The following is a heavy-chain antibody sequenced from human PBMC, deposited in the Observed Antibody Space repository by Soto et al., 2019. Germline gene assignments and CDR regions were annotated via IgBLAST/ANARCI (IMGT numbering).Heavy chain of an antibody. CDR3: ARMATFGSLNWFDP. V-gene: IGHV1-46*01. Sequence: ASVPVSCEASGSTFTSYYMHWVRQAPGQGLEWMGIINPSGGSTSYAQKFQGRVTMTRDISIATAYMELSSLRSDDTAIYYCARMATFGSLNWFDPWGQGTLVTVSS. J-gene: IGHJ5*02. CDR2: INPSGGST. D-gene: IGHD3-16*01. CDR1: GSTFTSYY.